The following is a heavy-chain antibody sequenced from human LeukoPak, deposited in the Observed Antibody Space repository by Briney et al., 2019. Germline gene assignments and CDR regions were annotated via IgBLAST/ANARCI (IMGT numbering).Heavy chain of an antibody. CDR3: ARHVPITCSGGSCYSPHDAFDI. J-gene: IGHJ3*02. CDR2: IYYSGST. D-gene: IGHD2-15*01. Sequence: SETLSLTCTVSGGSISSYYWSWIRQPPGKGLEWIGYIYYSGSTNYNPSLKSRVTISVDTSKNQFSLKLSSVTAADTAVYYCARHVPITCSGGSCYSPHDAFDIWGQGTMVTVSS. V-gene: IGHV4-59*08. CDR1: GGSISSYY.